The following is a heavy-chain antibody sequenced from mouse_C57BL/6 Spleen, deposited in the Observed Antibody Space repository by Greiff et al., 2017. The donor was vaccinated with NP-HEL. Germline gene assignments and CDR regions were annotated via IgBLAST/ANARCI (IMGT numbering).Heavy chain of an antibody. D-gene: IGHD1-1*01. CDR1: GYSITSCYY. J-gene: IGHJ1*03. Sequence: EVQLQQSGPGLVKPSQSLSLTCSVSGYSITSCYYWNLIRQFPGNKLEWLGYISYDGSNNYNPSLKNRITITRDTSKNQFFLKLNAVTTEDTATYYCARGGYYGSSYPYWYFDVWGTGTTVTVSS. CDR2: ISYDGSN. V-gene: IGHV3-6*01. CDR3: ARGGYYGSSYPYWYFDV.